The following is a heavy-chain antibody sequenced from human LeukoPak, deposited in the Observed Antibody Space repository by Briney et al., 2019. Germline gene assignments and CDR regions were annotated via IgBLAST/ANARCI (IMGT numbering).Heavy chain of an antibody. CDR1: GFTFDDYA. J-gene: IGHJ4*02. V-gene: IGHV3-9*01. CDR2: ITWNSGSI. Sequence: GGSLRLSCAASGFTFDDYAMHWVRQAPGKGLEWVSGITWNSGSIVYADSVKGRFTISRDNAKNSLYLQMNSLRAEDTAVYYCARPSSGGVINYWGQGTLVTVSS. CDR3: ARPSSGGVINY. D-gene: IGHD3-10*01.